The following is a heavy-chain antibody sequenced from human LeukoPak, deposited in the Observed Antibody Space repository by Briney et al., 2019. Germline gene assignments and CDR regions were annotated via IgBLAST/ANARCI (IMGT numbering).Heavy chain of an antibody. CDR2: ISSSSSYI. J-gene: IGHJ4*02. D-gene: IGHD3-10*01. CDR3: ARSLWFTLLDY. V-gene: IGHV3-21*01. Sequence: GGSLRLSCAVSGFTFSSYSMNWVRQAPGKGPEWVSSISSSSSYIYYADSVKGRFTISRDNAKNSLYLQMNSLRAEDTAVYYCARSLWFTLLDYWGQGTLVTVSS. CDR1: GFTFSSYS.